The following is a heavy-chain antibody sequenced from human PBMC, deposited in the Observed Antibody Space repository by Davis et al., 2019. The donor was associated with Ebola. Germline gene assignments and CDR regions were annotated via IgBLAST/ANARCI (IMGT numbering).Heavy chain of an antibody. CDR3: SKGDDDFWSNWLFDQ. CDR2: ISGSGIST. V-gene: IGHV3-23*01. Sequence: PAGSLTLSCVASALTSTTYAMSCVRQVPGKGLEWVSLISGSGISTIYTDSVKGRFTIPRDNSKNTLYLQINSLRADDSGLYYCSKGDDDFWSNWLFDQWGQGDLVTVSS. D-gene: IGHD3-3*01. CDR1: ALTSTTYA. J-gene: IGHJ4*02.